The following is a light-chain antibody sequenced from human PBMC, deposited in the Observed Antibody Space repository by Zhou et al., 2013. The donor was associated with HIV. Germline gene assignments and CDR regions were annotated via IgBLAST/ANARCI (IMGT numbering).Light chain of an antibody. CDR2: GAS. CDR1: QSVSNNF. CDR3: QQYAGSPPYT. Sequence: ETVLTQSPGTLSLSPGERATLSCRASQSVSNNFLAWYQQKPGQAPRLLIYGASSRVTGIPXRFSGEWVVRTDLTLTISRLEPEDFAVYYCQQYAGSPPYTFGQGTKLEIK. V-gene: IGKV3-20*01. J-gene: IGKJ2*01.